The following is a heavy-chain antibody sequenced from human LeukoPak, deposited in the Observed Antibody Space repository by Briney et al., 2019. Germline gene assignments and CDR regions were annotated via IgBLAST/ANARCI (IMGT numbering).Heavy chain of an antibody. V-gene: IGHV3-30-3*01. Sequence: GSLRLSCAATGFRFSSYDMHWVRQAPGKGLEWVAAISAEGDIQIYLDSVMGRFTISRDNSKNTLYMQMNSLRAEDTAVYYCAKDLCGGDCYPLYYYGMDVWGQGTTVTVSS. CDR3: AKDLCGGDCYPLYYYGMDV. CDR1: GFRFSSYD. J-gene: IGHJ6*02. D-gene: IGHD2-21*02. CDR2: ISAEGDIQ.